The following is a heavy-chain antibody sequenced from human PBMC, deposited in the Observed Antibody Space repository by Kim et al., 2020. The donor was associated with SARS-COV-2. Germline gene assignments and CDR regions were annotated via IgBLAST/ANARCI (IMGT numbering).Heavy chain of an antibody. CDR1: GFTFSNYA. Sequence: GGSLRLSCTGSGFTFSNYAMTWVRQAPGRGLEWIGFIRSKRSGGTTDYAASLKGRVTISRDDSKNIAYLQVNNLKTEDTAVYYCARDSPYYESWGQGTL. CDR2: IRSKRSGGTT. J-gene: IGHJ5*02. D-gene: IGHD3-3*01. CDR3: ARDSPYYES. V-gene: IGHV3-49*04.